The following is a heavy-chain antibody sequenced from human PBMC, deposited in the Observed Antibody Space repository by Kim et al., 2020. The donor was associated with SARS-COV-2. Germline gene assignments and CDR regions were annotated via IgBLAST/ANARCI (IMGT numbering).Heavy chain of an antibody. CDR1: GGSISSGGYY. Sequence: SETLSLTCTVSGGSISSGGYYWSWIRQHPGKGLEWIGSIYYSGSTYYNPSLKSRVTISVDTSKNQFSLKLSSVTAADTAVYYCAGSGGVATIFEINFGYWGQGTLVTVSS. D-gene: IGHD5-12*01. J-gene: IGHJ4*02. V-gene: IGHV4-31*03. CDR2: IYYSGST. CDR3: AGSGGVATIFEINFGY.